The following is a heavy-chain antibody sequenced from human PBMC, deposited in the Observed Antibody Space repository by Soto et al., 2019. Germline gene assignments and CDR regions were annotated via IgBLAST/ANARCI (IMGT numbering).Heavy chain of an antibody. Sequence: QVTLKESGPVLVKPTETLTLTCTVSGFSLSNARMGVSWIRQPPGQALEWLAHIFSNDEKSYSTSLKSRLTISNNTSKRQVVLTITNMAPVDTATYFCARIRPHDYSNGDYYYGMDDWGQETTVTVSS. CDR3: ARIRPHDYSNGDYYYGMDD. D-gene: IGHD4-4*01. V-gene: IGHV2-26*01. CDR1: GFSLSNARMG. J-gene: IGHJ6*02. CDR2: IFSNDEK.